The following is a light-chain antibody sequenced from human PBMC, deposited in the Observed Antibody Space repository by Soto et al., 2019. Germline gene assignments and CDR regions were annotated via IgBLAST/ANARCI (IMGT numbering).Light chain of an antibody. Sequence: EIVITQSPATLSVSPGERATLSCRASQTVGSNLAWYQHRPGQAPRLLIYGASRRATGIPARFSGRGSGTEFTLTISSLQSEDFAVYYCQQYNKWPFWTFGQGTRVEIK. CDR1: QTVGSN. CDR2: GAS. V-gene: IGKV3-15*01. CDR3: QQYNKWPFWT. J-gene: IGKJ1*01.